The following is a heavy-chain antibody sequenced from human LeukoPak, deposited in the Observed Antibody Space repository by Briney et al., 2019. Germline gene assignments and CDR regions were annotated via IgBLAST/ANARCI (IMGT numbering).Heavy chain of an antibody. J-gene: IGHJ6*02. CDR1: GFTFSNYA. V-gene: IGHV3-21*01. CDR3: ARDVRGSGSYPTYYYTGMDV. CDR2: ISDSDSYI. Sequence: GGSLRLSCAASGFTFSNYAMSWVRQAPGKGLEWVSSISDSDSYIYYADSVKGRFTISRDNAKNSLHLQMNSLRAEDTAVYYCARDVRGSGSYPTYYYTGMDVWGQGTTVTVSS. D-gene: IGHD3-10*01.